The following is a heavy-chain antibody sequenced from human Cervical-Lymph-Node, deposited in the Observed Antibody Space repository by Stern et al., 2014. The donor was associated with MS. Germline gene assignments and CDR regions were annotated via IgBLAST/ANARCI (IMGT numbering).Heavy chain of an antibody. J-gene: IGHJ4*02. CDR3: ARGGSSWYSDF. CDR2: SIPMTEIA. V-gene: IGHV1-69*01. Sequence: QVQLVQSGAEVKKPGSSVKVSCKSSGETFSSDAISWVRQAPGQGLEWMGGSIPMTEIASYAQKFQGRVTITADEATRTAYMHLSGLSSDDTAVYYCARGGSSWYSDFWGQGTLVTVSS. CDR1: GETFSSDA. D-gene: IGHD6-13*01.